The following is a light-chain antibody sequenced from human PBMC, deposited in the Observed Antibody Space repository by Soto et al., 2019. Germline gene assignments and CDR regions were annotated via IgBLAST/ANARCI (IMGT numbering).Light chain of an antibody. V-gene: IGKV3-20*01. CDR3: QQYSSTFWT. J-gene: IGKJ1*01. CDR1: QSISSSY. Sequence: EIVLTHSPGTLSLSPGERTTLSCRASQSISSSYLAWYQQKPGQAPRLLVYGASSRATGIPDRFGGSGSGTDFTLTISRLEPEDFALYYCQQYSSTFWTLGQGTKVDIK. CDR2: GAS.